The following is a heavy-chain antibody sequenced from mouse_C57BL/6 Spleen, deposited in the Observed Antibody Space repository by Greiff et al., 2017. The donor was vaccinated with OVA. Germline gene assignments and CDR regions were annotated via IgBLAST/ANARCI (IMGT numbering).Heavy chain of an antibody. V-gene: IGHV1-50*01. J-gene: IGHJ3*01. CDR3: ARESGGFAY. CDR1: GYTFTSYW. CDR2: IDPSDSYT. Sequence: QVHVKQSGAELVKPGASVKLSCKASGYTFTSYWMQWVKQRPGQGLEWIGEIDPSDSYTNYNQKFKGKATLTVDTSSSTAYMQLSSLTSEDSAVYYCARESGGFAYWGQGTLVTVSA.